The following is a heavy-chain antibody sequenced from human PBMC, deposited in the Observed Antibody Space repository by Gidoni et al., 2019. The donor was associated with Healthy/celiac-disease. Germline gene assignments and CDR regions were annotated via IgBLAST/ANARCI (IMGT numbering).Heavy chain of an antibody. V-gene: IGHV4-31*03. CDR2: IYYSGST. CDR3: ARESTVTDGTYYFDY. J-gene: IGHJ4*02. CDR1: GGSISRGGYY. D-gene: IGHD4-17*01. Sequence: QVQLQESGPGLVKPSQTLSLTCTVSGGSISRGGYYWSWIRQHPGKGLEWIGYIYYSGSTYYNPSLKSRVTISVDTSKNQFSLKLSSVTAADTAVYYCARESTVTDGTYYFDYWGQGTLVTVSS.